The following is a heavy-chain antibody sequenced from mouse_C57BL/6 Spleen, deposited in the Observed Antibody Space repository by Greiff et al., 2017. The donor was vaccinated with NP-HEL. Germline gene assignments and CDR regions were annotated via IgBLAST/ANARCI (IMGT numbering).Heavy chain of an antibody. D-gene: IGHD1-1*01. CDR2: IDPSDSYT. CDR1: GYTFTSYW. Sequence: QVHVKQPGAELVKPGASVKLSCKASGYTFTSYWMQWVKQRPGQGLEWIGEIDPSDSYTNYNQKFKGKATLTVDTSSSTAYMQLSSLTSEDSAVYYCARGYGSSFDYWGQGTTLTVSS. V-gene: IGHV1-50*01. CDR3: ARGYGSSFDY. J-gene: IGHJ2*01.